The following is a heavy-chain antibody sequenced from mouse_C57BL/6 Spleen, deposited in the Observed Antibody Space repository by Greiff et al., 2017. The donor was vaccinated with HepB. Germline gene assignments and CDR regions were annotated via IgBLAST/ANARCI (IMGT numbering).Heavy chain of an antibody. V-gene: IGHV5-17*01. J-gene: IGHJ4*01. Sequence: EVHLVESGGGLVKSGGSQKLSCAASGFTLSDYGMHRVRQAPEKGLRRVSYISSGSITIYSADTVKVRFTISRENAKNTLFLQMTSLRSEDTAMYYCATTVYYYAMDYWGQGASVTVS. CDR2: ISSGSITI. CDR3: ATTVYYYAMDY. D-gene: IGHD5-5*01. CDR1: GFTLSDYG.